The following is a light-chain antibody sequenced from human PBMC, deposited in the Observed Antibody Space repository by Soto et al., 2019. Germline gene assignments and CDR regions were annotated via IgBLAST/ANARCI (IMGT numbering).Light chain of an antibody. J-gene: IGKJ3*01. Sequence: IVMTQSPATLSVSPGERATLSCRASQSVRSNLAWYQQKPGQTPRLLIYGASTRAAGVPVRFSGSGSGTDFNLTISSLQSEDFAVYYCQQYNIWPPEVTFGPGTKVDIK. CDR1: QSVRSN. V-gene: IGKV3-15*01. CDR3: QQYNIWPPEVT. CDR2: GAS.